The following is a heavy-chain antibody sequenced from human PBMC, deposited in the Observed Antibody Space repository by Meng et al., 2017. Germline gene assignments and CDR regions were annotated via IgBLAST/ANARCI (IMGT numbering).Heavy chain of an antibody. CDR1: GYTFTSYY. CDR2: INPSGGST. J-gene: IGHJ6*02. Sequence: ASVKVSCKASGYTFTSYYMHWVRQAPGQGLEWMGIINPSGGSTSYAQKFQGRVTRTRDTSTSTVYMELSSRRSEDTAVYYGASLHIAVAGNVRGGGDMDVWGQGTTVTVSS. CDR3: ASLHIAVAGNVRGGGDMDV. V-gene: IGHV1-46*01. D-gene: IGHD6-19*01.